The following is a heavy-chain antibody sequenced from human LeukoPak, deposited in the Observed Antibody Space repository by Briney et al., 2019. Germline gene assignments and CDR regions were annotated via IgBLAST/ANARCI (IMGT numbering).Heavy chain of an antibody. CDR1: GFTLSSYA. CDR2: ISGSGGST. CDR3: AKDRRVRGVTNFDY. J-gene: IGHJ4*02. Sequence: GGSLRLSCVASGFTLSSYAMSWVRQAPGKGLEWVSGISGSGGSTDYADSVKGRFTISRDNSKNTLYLQMNSLRAEDTAIYYCAKDRRVRGVTNFDYWGQGTLVTVSS. D-gene: IGHD3-10*02. V-gene: IGHV3-23*01.